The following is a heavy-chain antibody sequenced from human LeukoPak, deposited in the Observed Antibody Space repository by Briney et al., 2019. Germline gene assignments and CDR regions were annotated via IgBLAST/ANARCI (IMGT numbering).Heavy chain of an antibody. J-gene: IGHJ4*02. Sequence: PGGSLRLSCAASGFTFSSYEMNWVRQAPGKGLEWVSSISSSSSYIYYADSVKGRFTISRDNAKNSLYLQMNSLRAEDTAVYYCARDQGSVGAVAAFFDYWGQGTLVTVSS. CDR1: GFTFSSYE. CDR3: ARDQGSVGAVAAFFDY. D-gene: IGHD6-19*01. CDR2: ISSSSSYI. V-gene: IGHV3-21*01.